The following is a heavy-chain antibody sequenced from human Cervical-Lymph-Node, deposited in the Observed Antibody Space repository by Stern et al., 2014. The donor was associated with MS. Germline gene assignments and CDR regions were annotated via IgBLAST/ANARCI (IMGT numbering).Heavy chain of an antibody. J-gene: IGHJ6*02. Sequence: QVQLVQSGAEVKKPGSSGKVSCKASGGTFSSYAISLVRQAPGQVLEWMGGIIPIFGTTHYAQKFQGRLPITAGESTSTAHMELSSLRSEDTAVYYCARGELKEGLVRGMDVWGQGTTVTVSS. CDR2: IIPIFGTT. CDR3: ARGELKEGLVRGMDV. D-gene: IGHD1-26*01. CDR1: GGTFSSYA. V-gene: IGHV1-69*12.